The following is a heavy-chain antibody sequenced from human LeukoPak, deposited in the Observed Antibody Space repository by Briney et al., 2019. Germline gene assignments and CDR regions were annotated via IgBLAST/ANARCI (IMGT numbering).Heavy chain of an antibody. D-gene: IGHD6-6*01. CDR1: GYSFTNYW. CDR2: IYPGNSDT. CDR3: ARHLSVGRSSSRWFDP. V-gene: IGHV5-51*01. Sequence: GEYLKISCKGSGYSFTNYWIGWVRQILGIGLEWMGIIYPGNSDTRYSPSFQGQVTFSADKSISTAYLQWSSLKASDTAMYYCARHLSVGRSSSRWFDPWGQGTLVTVSS. J-gene: IGHJ5*02.